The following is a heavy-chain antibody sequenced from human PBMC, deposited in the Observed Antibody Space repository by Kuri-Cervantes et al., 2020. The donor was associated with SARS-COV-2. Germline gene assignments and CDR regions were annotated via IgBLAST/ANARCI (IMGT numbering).Heavy chain of an antibody. CDR1: GFTFSSYA. J-gene: IGHJ5*02. V-gene: IGHV3-7*05. CDR2: IKQDGSEK. D-gene: IGHD3-3*02. CDR3: ARGLAIDP. Sequence: GGSLRLSCAASGFTFSSYAMSWVRQAPGKGLEWVANIKQDGSEKYYVDSGKGRFTISRDNAKNSLYLQMNSLRAEDTAVYYCARGLAIDPWGQGTLVTVSS.